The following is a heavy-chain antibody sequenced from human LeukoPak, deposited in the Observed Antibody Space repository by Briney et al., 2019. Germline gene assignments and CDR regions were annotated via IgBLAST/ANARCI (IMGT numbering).Heavy chain of an antibody. CDR2: ISSGSSTI. J-gene: IGHJ6*03. V-gene: IGHV3-48*01. CDR1: GFTFSSYS. CDR3: ARAYGDYFYYYYMDV. D-gene: IGHD4-17*01. Sequence: GGSLRLSCAASGFTFSSYSMNWVRQAPGKGLEWVSYISSGSSTIYYADSVKGRFTISRDNAKNSLYLQMNSLRAEDTAVYYCARAYGDYFYYYYMDVWGKGTTVTVSS.